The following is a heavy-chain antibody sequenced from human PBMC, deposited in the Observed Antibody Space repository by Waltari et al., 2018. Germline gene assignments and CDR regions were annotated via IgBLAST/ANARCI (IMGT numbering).Heavy chain of an antibody. CDR3: ATKIAYDAFDI. V-gene: IGHV1-69*12. CDR1: GRHFRSYA. J-gene: IGHJ3*02. D-gene: IGHD3-22*01. CDR2: STPILGTA. Sequence: QVQLVQSGAEVTKPGSSVKLSCTDSGRHFRSYALSWVRPAPGQGHEWMGGSTPILGTADYVQKFQGRVTITADESTSTADMELSSLRSEDTAVYYCATKIAYDAFDIWGQGSMVTVSS.